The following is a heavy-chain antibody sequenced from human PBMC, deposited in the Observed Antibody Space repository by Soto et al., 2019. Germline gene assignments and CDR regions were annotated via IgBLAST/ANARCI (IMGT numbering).Heavy chain of an antibody. J-gene: IGHJ4*01. CDR3: AADRTGRYFDWLFPSYYFDY. CDR2: IVVGSGNT. CDR1: GFTFTSSA. V-gene: IGHV1-58*01. Sequence: GASVKVSCKASGFTFTSSAVQWVRQARGQRLEWIGWIVVGSGNTNYAQKFQERVTITRDMSTSTAYMELSSLRSEDTAVYYCAADRTGRYFDWLFPSYYFDYWG. D-gene: IGHD3-9*01.